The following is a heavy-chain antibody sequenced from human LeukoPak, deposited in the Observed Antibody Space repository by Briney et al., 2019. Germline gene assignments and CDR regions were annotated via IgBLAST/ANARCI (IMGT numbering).Heavy chain of an antibody. CDR2: ISGSGNDI. CDR3: GTHAGRTGSDD. D-gene: IGHD3/OR15-3a*01. V-gene: IGHV3-11*01. J-gene: IGHJ4*02. Sequence: GGSLRLSCATSGFIFSAYYMSWIRRAPGKGLEWVSYISGSGNDISYADSVKGRFTISRDNARGSLYLQMNSLRAADTAVYYCGTHAGRTGSDDWGRGTLVTVSS. CDR1: GFIFSAYY.